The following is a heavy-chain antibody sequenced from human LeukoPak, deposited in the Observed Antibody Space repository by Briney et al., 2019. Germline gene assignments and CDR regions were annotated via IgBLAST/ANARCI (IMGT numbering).Heavy chain of an antibody. D-gene: IGHD2-2*01. V-gene: IGHV4-34*01. CDR1: GGSFSGYY. Sequence: PSETLSLTRAVYGGSFSGYYWSWIRQPPGKGLEWIGEINHSGITNYNPSLKSRVTISVDTSNNQFSLKLSSVAAADTAVYYCARGYCSSTSCYATLDHWGQGTLVTVSS. CDR3: ARGYCSSTSCYATLDH. CDR2: INHSGIT. J-gene: IGHJ4*02.